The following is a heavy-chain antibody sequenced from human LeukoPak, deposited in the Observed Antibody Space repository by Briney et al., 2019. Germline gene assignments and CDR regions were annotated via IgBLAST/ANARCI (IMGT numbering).Heavy chain of an antibody. V-gene: IGHV3-21*01. CDR2: TSSSSSYI. D-gene: IGHD2/OR15-2a*01. J-gene: IGHJ3*02. CDR1: GFTFSSYN. CDR3: ARVSILIVPYYAFDI. Sequence: GGSLRLSCAASGFTFSSYNMNWVRQAPGKGLEWVSSTSSSSSYIYYADSLKGRFTISRDNAKNSLYLQMNSLRAEDTAVYYCARVSILIVPYYAFDIWGQGTMVAVSS.